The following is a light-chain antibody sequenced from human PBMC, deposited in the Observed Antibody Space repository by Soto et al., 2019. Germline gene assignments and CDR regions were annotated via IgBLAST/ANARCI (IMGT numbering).Light chain of an antibody. J-gene: IGLJ2*01. CDR1: SSDVGGYNY. V-gene: IGLV2-14*01. CDR2: DVS. Sequence: QSALTQPASVSGSPGQSITISCTGTSSDVGGYNYVSWYQQHPGKDPKLMIYDVSNRPSGVSNRVSGSKSGNTASLTISGLQAEYEADYYCSSYTSSSVVFGGGTKLTVL. CDR3: SSYTSSSVV.